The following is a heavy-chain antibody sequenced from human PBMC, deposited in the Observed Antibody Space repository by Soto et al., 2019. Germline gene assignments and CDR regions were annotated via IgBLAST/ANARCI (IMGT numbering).Heavy chain of an antibody. CDR2: INPTGSMT. D-gene: IGHD5-12*01. V-gene: IGHV1-46*03. CDR3: ARDTGYDHDAFEI. Sequence: QVQLVQSGAEVKKPGASVKVSCKASGYSFITSYHMHWVRQAPGQGLEWMGIINPTGSMTRYSQKFQGRLTMTRDTSTATDYMELSNLTSEDTAVSFFARDTGYDHDAFEIWGQGQRVTVSS. CDR1: GYSFITSYH. J-gene: IGHJ3*02.